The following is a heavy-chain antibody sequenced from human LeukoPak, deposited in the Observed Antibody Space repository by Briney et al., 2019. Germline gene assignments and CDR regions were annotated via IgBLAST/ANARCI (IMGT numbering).Heavy chain of an antibody. CDR3: VRLSRGAMNYYMDV. D-gene: IGHD3-10*01. J-gene: IGHJ6*03. V-gene: IGHV3-23*01. CDR1: GFTFSSYG. CDR2: ISGSGGST. Sequence: GGSLRLSCAASGFTFSSYGMSWVRQAPGKGLEWVSAISGSGGSTYYADSVKGRFTISRDNSKNTLYLQMNSLRAEDTAVYYCVRLSRGAMNYYMDVWGKGTTVTISS.